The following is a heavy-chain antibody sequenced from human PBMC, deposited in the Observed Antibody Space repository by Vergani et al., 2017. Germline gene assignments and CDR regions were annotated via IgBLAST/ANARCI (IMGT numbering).Heavy chain of an antibody. CDR3: VKDAGSYENFFDS. CDR1: GFTLSTYA. CDR2: LTGGGGST. V-gene: IGHV3-23*01. D-gene: IGHD1-26*01. Sequence: EVQLLESGGSLKQPGGSARLFCAASGFTLSTYAMHWVRQAPGKGLEWVAALTGGGGSTYYADSFKGRFIISRDNSRDPLYRQMNSLRPEDTATYYCVKDAGSYENFFDSWGQETLVTVSS. J-gene: IGHJ4*02.